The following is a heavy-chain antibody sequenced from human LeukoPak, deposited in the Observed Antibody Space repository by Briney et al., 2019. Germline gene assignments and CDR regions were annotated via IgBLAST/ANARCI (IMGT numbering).Heavy chain of an antibody. CDR1: GGSFSGYY. V-gene: IGHV4-34*01. J-gene: IGHJ6*03. CDR3: ARQSADYFYHYMDV. CDR2: INHSGSN. Sequence: SETLSLTCAVYGGSFSGYYWSWIPKPPVKGLEWIGEINHSGSNNCNPSLKSRVTISTDMSKNQFSLRLTSVTAADTAVYYCARQSADYFYHYMDVWGKGTTVIVSS.